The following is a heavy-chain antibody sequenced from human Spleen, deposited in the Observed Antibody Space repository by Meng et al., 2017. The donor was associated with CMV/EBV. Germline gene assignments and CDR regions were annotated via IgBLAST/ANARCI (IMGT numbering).Heavy chain of an antibody. V-gene: IGHV3-30*02. D-gene: IGHD2-15*01. J-gene: IGHJ6*02. Sequence: GGSLRLSCAASGFTFSSYGMHWVRQAPGKGLEWVAFIRYDGSNKYYADSVKGRFTISRDNSKNTLYLQMNSLRAEDTAVYYCASQDATHYYYYGMDVWGQGTTVTVSS. CDR2: IRYDGSNK. CDR1: GFTFSSYG. CDR3: ASQDATHYYYYGMDV.